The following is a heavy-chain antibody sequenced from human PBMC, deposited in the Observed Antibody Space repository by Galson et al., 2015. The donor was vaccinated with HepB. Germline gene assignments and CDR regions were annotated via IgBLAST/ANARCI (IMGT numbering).Heavy chain of an antibody. V-gene: IGHV3-30*18. J-gene: IGHJ4*02. CDR3: AKYRLGGSYYIDY. D-gene: IGHD1-26*01. Sequence: SLRLSCAASGFTFSSYGMHWVRQAPGKGLEWVAVISYDGSNKYYADSVKGRFTISRDNSKNTLYLQMNSLRAEDTAVYYCAKYRLGGSYYIDYGGQGTLVTVSS. CDR2: ISYDGSNK. CDR1: GFTFSSYG.